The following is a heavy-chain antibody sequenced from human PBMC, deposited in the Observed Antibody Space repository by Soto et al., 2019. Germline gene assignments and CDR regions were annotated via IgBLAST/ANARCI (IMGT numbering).Heavy chain of an antibody. V-gene: IGHV1-69*13. D-gene: IGHD1-26*01. J-gene: IGHJ4*02. CDR3: ARDGGRHSGGIDY. CDR1: GGTFTGYP. CDR2: IIPIFGRA. Sequence: SVKVSCKASGGTFTGYPINWVRQAPGQGLEWMGEIIPIFGRANYAQKFQGRVTITADGSTSTAYMELSSLTSEDTAVYYCARDGGRHSGGIDYWGQGPLVTVSS.